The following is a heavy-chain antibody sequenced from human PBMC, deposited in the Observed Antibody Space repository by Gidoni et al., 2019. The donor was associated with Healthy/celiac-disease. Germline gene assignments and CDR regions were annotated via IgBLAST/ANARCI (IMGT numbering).Heavy chain of an antibody. V-gene: IGHV4-34*01. J-gene: IGHJ4*02. CDR2: INHSGST. Sequence: QVQLQQWGAGLLKPSETLSLTCDVYGGSFSGYYWSWIRQPPGKGLEWIGEINHSGSTNYNPSLKSRVTISVDTSKNQFSLKLSSVTAADTAVYYCARRGFGEIDYWGQGTLVTVSS. CDR3: ARRGFGEIDY. D-gene: IGHD3-10*01. CDR1: GGSFSGYY.